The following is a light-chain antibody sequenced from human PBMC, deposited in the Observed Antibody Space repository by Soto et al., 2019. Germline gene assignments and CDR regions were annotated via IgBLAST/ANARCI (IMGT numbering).Light chain of an antibody. CDR2: DVS. J-gene: IGKJ1*01. Sequence: EIVLTQSPGTLSLSPGERATLSCRASQSFSSSDLAWYQQKPCQAPRLLIYDVSSRATGIPDRFSGSGSGIDFTLTISRLEPEDFAVYYCQQYGASRTFGQGTKVEIK. V-gene: IGKV3-20*01. CDR1: QSFSSSD. CDR3: QQYGASRT.